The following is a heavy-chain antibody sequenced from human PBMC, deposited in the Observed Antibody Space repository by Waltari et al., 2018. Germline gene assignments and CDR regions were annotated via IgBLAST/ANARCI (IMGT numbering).Heavy chain of an antibody. CDR3: ARDKGSSWYLYYGMDV. CDR2: IYSGGST. V-gene: IGHV3-53*01. D-gene: IGHD6-13*01. J-gene: IGHJ6*02. Sequence: EVQLVESGGGLIQPGGALSLSCAASGFTVSSKYMRWVRPAPGEGREWVSVIYSGGSTYYADSVKGRFTISRDNSKNTLYLQMNSLRAEDTAVYYCARDKGSSWYLYYGMDVWGQGTTVTVSS. CDR1: GFTVSSKY.